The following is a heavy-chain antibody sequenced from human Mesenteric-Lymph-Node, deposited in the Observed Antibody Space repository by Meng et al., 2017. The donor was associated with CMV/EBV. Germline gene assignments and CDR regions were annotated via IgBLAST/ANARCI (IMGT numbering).Heavy chain of an antibody. Sequence: GESLKISCAASGFTFSSYTINWVRQAPGKGLEWVSSIDTSNYYIYYADSVKGRFTISRDNAKNSLYLQMNSLRAEDTAVYYCARAGGKIAAAAYNFDYWGQGTLVTVSS. V-gene: IGHV3-21*01. CDR3: ARAGGKIAAAAYNFDY. CDR2: IDTSNYYI. CDR1: GFTFSSYT. J-gene: IGHJ4*02. D-gene: IGHD6-13*01.